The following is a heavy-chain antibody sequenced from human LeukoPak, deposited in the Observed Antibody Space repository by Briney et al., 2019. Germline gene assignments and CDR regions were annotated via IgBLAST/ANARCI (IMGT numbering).Heavy chain of an antibody. Sequence: GGSLRLSCTASGFTFSNYAMSWVRQAPGKGLXXXXXXXGSGSSTYYADSVKGRFTISRDNSKNTLYLQLNRLRAEDTAVYYCAKWGDYDILTGYYDSDYWGQGTLVTVSS. CDR1: GFTFSNYA. D-gene: IGHD3-9*01. J-gene: IGHJ4*02. CDR2: XXGSGSST. V-gene: IGHV3-23*01. CDR3: AKWGDYDILTGYYDSDY.